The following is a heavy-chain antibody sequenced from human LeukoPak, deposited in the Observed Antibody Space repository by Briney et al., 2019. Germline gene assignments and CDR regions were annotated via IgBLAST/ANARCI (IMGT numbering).Heavy chain of an antibody. D-gene: IGHD5-18*01. J-gene: IGHJ4*02. Sequence: GRSLRLSCAASGFTFDDYAMHWVRQAPGKGLEWVSGISWNSGSIGYADSVKGRFTISRDNAKNSLYLQMNSLRAEDTAVYYCARGGVDTAMVPYFDYWGQGTLVTVSS. V-gene: IGHV3-9*01. CDR2: ISWNSGSI. CDR1: GFTFDDYA. CDR3: ARGGVDTAMVPYFDY.